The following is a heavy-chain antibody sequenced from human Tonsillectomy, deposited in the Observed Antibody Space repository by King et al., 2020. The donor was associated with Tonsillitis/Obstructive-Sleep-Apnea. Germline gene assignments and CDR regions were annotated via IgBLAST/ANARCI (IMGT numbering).Heavy chain of an antibody. D-gene: IGHD3-3*01. CDR1: GYRFANYW. CDR2: IRPRDSDS. J-gene: IGHJ4*02. CDR3: ARLSNVAFWALTFDY. V-gene: IGHV5-51*01. Sequence: QLVQSGAEMKKAGESLKISCKGSGYRFANYWIVWVRQKPGKGLEWMGVIRPRDSDSKYRPSFQGQVTVSADKSISTAYLQWSSLKVSDSATYYCARLSNVAFWALTFDYWRQGTQVTVSS.